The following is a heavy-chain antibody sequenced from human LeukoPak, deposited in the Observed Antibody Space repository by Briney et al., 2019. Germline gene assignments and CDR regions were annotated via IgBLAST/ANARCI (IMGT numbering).Heavy chain of an antibody. V-gene: IGHV3-66*02. CDR2: VYSDGTT. CDR3: ARVNYAGGFDY. J-gene: IGHJ4*02. D-gene: IGHD1-7*01. CDR1: GFTVSSDY. Sequence: GGSLRLSCAASGFTVSSDYMSWLRQAPGKGLEWVSIVYSDGTTYYADSVKGRFSVSRDISKNTMSVQMNGLRPEDTALYYFARVNYAGGFDYWGQRTLVTVSS.